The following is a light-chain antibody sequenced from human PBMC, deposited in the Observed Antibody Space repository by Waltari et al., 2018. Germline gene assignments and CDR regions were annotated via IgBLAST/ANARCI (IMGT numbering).Light chain of an antibody. CDR1: QSVSSSY. Sequence: EIVLTQSPGTLSLSPGERATLSCRASQSVSSSYLAWYQQKPGQAPGRLSYGASSRATGIPDRFGGSGSGTDFTLSISRLEPEDFAVYYCQQYGSSLTWTFGQGTKVEIK. CDR2: GAS. V-gene: IGKV3-20*01. J-gene: IGKJ1*01. CDR3: QQYGSSLTWT.